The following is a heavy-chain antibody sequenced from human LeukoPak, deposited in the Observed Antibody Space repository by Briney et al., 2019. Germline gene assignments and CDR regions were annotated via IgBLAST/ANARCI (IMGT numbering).Heavy chain of an antibody. CDR3: ARNYYDSSGYYYGGFWFDP. CDR1: GGSISSSSYY. V-gene: IGHV4-39*01. D-gene: IGHD3-22*01. Sequence: PSETLSLTCTVSGGSISSSSYYWGWIRQPPGKGLEWIGSIYYSGSTYYNPSLKSRVTISVDTSKHQFSLKLSSVPAADTAVYYCARNYYDSSGYYYGGFWFDPWGQGTLVTVSS. J-gene: IGHJ5*02. CDR2: IYYSGST.